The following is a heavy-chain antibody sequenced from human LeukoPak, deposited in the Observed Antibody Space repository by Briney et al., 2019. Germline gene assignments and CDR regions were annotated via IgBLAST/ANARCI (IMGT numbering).Heavy chain of an antibody. Sequence: PSEALSLTCAVYGESFSDYYWSWIRQSPGKGLEWIGEINHGGSASYNPALKSRVTLSVDTSKNQFSLKLTSVTATDTAVYYCARLREWGVRGEAFDYWGQGTLVTVSS. CDR2: INHGGSA. CDR3: ARLREWGVRGEAFDY. CDR1: GESFSDYY. D-gene: IGHD3-10*01. V-gene: IGHV4-34*01. J-gene: IGHJ4*02.